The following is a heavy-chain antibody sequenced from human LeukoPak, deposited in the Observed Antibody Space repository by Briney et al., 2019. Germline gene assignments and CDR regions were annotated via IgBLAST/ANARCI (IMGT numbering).Heavy chain of an antibody. D-gene: IGHD3/OR15-3a*01. CDR3: ARQTGSGLFILP. V-gene: IGHV4-39*01. CDR1: GVSISSSNSY. Sequence: SETLSLTCTVSGVSISSSNSYWGWIRQPPGKGLEWIGSIYYSGNTYYNASLKSQVSISIDTSKNQFSLRLTSETAADTAVYYCARQTGSGLFILPGGQGTLVTVSS. J-gene: IGHJ4*02. CDR2: IYYSGNT.